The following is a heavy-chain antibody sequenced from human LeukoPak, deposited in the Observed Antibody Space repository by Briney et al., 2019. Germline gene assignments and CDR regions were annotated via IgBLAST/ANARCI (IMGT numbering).Heavy chain of an antibody. D-gene: IGHD6-19*01. Sequence: SETLSLTCTVSGGSISSSSYYWGWLRQPPGKGLEWIVSIYYSGSTYYNPSLKSRVTISVDTSKNQFSLKLSSVTAADTALYYCARDRPGIAVAGTPTWGQGTLVTVSS. V-gene: IGHV4-39*07. CDR3: ARDRPGIAVAGTPT. CDR1: GGSISSSSYY. J-gene: IGHJ5*02. CDR2: IYYSGST.